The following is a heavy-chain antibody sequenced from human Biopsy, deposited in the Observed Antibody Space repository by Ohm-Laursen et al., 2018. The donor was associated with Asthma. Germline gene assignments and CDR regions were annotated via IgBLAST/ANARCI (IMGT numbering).Heavy chain of an antibody. V-gene: IGHV1-69*13. CDR2: LIPVLGTP. D-gene: IGHD3-22*01. J-gene: IGHJ5*02. Sequence: SVKVSCKASGDSFSNYAISWVRQAPGQGLEWMGGLIPVLGTPDHAQMFEGRVTITAGESTSTAYMELSSLSSEDTAVYYCARADRYYYDSSGYTEWFDPWGQGTLVTVSS. CDR3: ARADRYYYDSSGYTEWFDP. CDR1: GDSFSNYA.